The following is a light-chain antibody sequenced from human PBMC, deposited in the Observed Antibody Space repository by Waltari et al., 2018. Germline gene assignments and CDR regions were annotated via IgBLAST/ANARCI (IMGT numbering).Light chain of an antibody. CDR1: SNDVGGYNY. Sequence: QSALTQPPSASGSPGQSVTISCSGTSNDVGGYNYVSWYQQHPGKVPKVMISEVSKRPSGAPDRLSGSKSGNTASLTISGLQAEDEADYYCSSYTSYTGSDNWLFGGGTKLTVL. CDR3: SSYTSYTGSDNWL. CDR2: EVS. J-gene: IGLJ3*02. V-gene: IGLV2-8*01.